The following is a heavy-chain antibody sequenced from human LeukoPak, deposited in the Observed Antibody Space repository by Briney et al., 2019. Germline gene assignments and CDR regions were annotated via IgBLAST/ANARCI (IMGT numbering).Heavy chain of an antibody. CDR3: ARNQGITVTTAPFYYYVMDV. V-gene: IGHV5-51*01. D-gene: IGHD4-17*01. CDR1: GCIFTSYW. J-gene: IGHJ6*02. Sequence: GASLQISWQGSGCIFTSYWIGGVRRLPGKGLEWMGIIYPDESDTKHNPSFQGQVTISADKSISTAYLQWRSLKASDTAMYYCARNQGITVTTAPFYYYVMDVWGQGTTVTVSS. CDR2: IYPDESDT.